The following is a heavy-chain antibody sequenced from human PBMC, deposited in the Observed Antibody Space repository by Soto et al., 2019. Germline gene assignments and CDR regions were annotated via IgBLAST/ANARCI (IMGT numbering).Heavy chain of an antibody. J-gene: IGHJ5*02. CDR3: VRDGTKTLRDWFDP. D-gene: IGHD1-1*01. Sequence: SETLSLTCSVSGASIRDYHWSWVRQPAGKGLGWIGRLYISGSTKYNPSLKSRVMMSVDTSKKQFSLRLRSVTAADTAVYYCVRDGTKTLRDWFDPWGQGISVTVSS. CDR2: LYISGST. CDR1: GASIRDYH. V-gene: IGHV4-4*07.